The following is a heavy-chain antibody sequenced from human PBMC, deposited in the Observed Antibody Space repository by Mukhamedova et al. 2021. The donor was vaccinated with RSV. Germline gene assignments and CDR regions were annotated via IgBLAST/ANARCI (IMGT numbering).Heavy chain of an antibody. CDR3: ASTFRDIVVVPAAQYYYYMDV. CDR2: IIPILGIA. V-gene: IGHV1-69*10. Sequence: GGIIPILGIANYAQKFQGRVTITADESTSTAYMELSSLRSEDTAVYYCASTFRDIVVVPAAQYYYYMDVWGQGNTVTVSS. J-gene: IGHJ6*03. D-gene: IGHD2-2*01.